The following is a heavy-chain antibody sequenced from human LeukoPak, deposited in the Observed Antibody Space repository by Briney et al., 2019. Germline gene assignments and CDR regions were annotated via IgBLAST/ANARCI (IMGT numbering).Heavy chain of an antibody. Sequence: GGSLRLSCAASGFTLGNYAMSWVRQAPGKGLEWVSAISGSGGSTYYADSVKGRFTISRDNSKNTLYLQMNSLRAEDTAVYYCAKSSSGWPYSWFDPWGQGTLVTVSS. CDR2: ISGSGGST. CDR3: AKSSSGWPYSWFDP. CDR1: GFTLGNYA. V-gene: IGHV3-23*01. D-gene: IGHD6-19*01. J-gene: IGHJ5*02.